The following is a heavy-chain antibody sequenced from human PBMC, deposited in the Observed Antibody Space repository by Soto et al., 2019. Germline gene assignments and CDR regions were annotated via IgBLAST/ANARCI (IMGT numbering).Heavy chain of an antibody. D-gene: IGHD6-13*01. CDR2: INQSGFT. J-gene: IGHJ4*02. CDR3: ARFPFDRSSWTNPRYFDY. Sequence: QVQLQQWGAGLLKPAETLSLTCAVYGGSFSGYYWTWIRQPPGKGLEWIGEINQSGFTNYNPSLEGRVTMSVDTSKNQFSLRLSSVTAADTAVYYCARFPFDRSSWTNPRYFDYWGQGTLVTVSS. V-gene: IGHV4-34*01. CDR1: GGSFSGYY.